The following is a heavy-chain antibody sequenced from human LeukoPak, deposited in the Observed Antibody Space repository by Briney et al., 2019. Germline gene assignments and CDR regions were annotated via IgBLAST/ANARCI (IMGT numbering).Heavy chain of an antibody. D-gene: IGHD3-22*01. V-gene: IGHV4-39*01. Sequence: SETLSLTCTVSGDSISSSSYYWDWIRQPPGKGLEWIGSIYYSGSTYYNPSLKSRVTISVDTSKNQFSLKLTSVTAADTAVYYCARASYSYDINGWVPFDYWGQGTLVTVSS. CDR1: GDSISSSSYY. CDR3: ARASYSYDINGWVPFDY. J-gene: IGHJ4*02. CDR2: IYYSGST.